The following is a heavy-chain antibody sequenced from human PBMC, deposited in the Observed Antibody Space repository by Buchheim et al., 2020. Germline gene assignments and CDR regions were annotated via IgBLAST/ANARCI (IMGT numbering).Heavy chain of an antibody. V-gene: IGHV3-23*04. Sequence: EMQLVESGGGLVQPGGSLRLSCAASGFTFSSYAMSWVRQAPGKGLEWVSAISGSGGSTYYADSVKGRFTISRDNSKNTLYLQMNSLRAEDTAVYYCAKVQDYHDSSGYYSQIFDYWGQGTL. CDR1: GFTFSSYA. CDR3: AKVQDYHDSSGYYSQIFDY. D-gene: IGHD3-22*01. J-gene: IGHJ4*02. CDR2: ISGSGGST.